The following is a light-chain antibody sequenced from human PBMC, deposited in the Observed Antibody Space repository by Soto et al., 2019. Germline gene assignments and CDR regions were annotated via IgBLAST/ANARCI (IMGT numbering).Light chain of an antibody. CDR3: CSYAGSYTYV. CDR2: DVS. V-gene: IGLV2-11*01. Sequence: QSSLTQPRSLSGSPGQSVTISCTGTSSDVGGYNYVSWHQQHPGKAPKLMIYDVSKRPSGVPDRFSGSKSGNTASLTISGLQAEDEADYYCCSYAGSYTYVFGTGTKVTGL. J-gene: IGLJ1*01. CDR1: SSDVGGYNY.